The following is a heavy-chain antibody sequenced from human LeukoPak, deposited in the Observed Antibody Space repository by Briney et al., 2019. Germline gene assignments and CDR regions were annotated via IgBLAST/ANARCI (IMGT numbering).Heavy chain of an antibody. D-gene: IGHD3-10*01. V-gene: IGHV3-11*04. Sequence: GGSLRLSCAASGFTFSDYYMSWIRQAPGKGLEWVSYISSSGSTIYYADSVKGRFTISRDNAKNSLYLQMNSLRAEDTAVYYCAGVWFEDAFDYWGQGTLVTVSS. CDR1: GFTFSDYY. CDR2: ISSSGSTI. J-gene: IGHJ4*02. CDR3: AGVWFEDAFDY.